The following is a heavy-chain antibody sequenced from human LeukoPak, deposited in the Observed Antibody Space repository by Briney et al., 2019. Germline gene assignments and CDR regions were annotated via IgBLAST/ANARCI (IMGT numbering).Heavy chain of an antibody. Sequence: GGSLRLSCAASVFTCSSYAMIWVRQAPGKGREWVSAISDSCGSTYYADSVKGLFTISRENSKKPLYMKMKSLRAEDKAVYYCAKIIQLWSTGPFDYWGQGTLVTVSS. CDR1: VFTCSSYA. D-gene: IGHD5-18*01. CDR2: ISDSCGST. CDR3: AKIIQLWSTGPFDY. J-gene: IGHJ4*02. V-gene: IGHV3-23*01.